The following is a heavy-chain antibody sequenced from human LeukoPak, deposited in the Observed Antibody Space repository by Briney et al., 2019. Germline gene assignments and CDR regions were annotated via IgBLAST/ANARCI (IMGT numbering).Heavy chain of an antibody. V-gene: IGHV4-59*01. Sequence: SETLSLTCTVSGGSTSSYYWSWIRQPPGKGLEWIGYIYYSGSTNYNPSLKSRVTISVDTSKNQFSLKLSSVTAADTAVYYCARIIAVAGKVLELDYWGQGTLVTVSS. CDR2: IYYSGST. CDR3: ARIIAVAGKVLELDY. J-gene: IGHJ4*02. CDR1: GGSTSSYY. D-gene: IGHD6-19*01.